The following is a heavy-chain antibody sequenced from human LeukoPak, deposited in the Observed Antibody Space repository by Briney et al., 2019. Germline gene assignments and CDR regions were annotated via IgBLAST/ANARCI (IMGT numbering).Heavy chain of an antibody. J-gene: IGHJ4*02. CDR1: GFTFSRFW. CDR2: IKQDGSEK. CDR3: ARDGTYTDYDPDFDI. Sequence: GGSLRLSSEASGFTFSRFWMSWVRQAPGKGLEWVANIKQDGSEKYYVDSVKGRFTISRDNAKNSLYLQMNSLRAEDTAVFYCARDGTYTDYDPDFDIWGQGTLVTVSS. D-gene: IGHD5-12*01. V-gene: IGHV3-7*04.